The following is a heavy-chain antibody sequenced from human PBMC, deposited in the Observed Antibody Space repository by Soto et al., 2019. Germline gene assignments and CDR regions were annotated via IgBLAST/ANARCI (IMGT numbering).Heavy chain of an antibody. J-gene: IGHJ6*02. CDR2: INPNSGGT. CDR1: GYTFTGYY. Sequence: QVPLVQSGAEVKKPGASVKVSCKASGYTFTGYYMHWVRQAPGQGLEWMGWINPNSGGTNYAQKFQGWVTMTRDTSISTAYMELSRLRSDDTAVYYCAREMGAIVDLSSSGMDVWGQGTTVTVSS. V-gene: IGHV1-2*04. CDR3: AREMGAIVDLSSSGMDV. D-gene: IGHD3-16*01.